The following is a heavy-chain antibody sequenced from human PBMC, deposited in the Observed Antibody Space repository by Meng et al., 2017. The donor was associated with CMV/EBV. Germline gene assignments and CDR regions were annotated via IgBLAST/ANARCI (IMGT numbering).Heavy chain of an antibody. CDR3: ARSPTNQEDSSSWYSLIQDWFDP. Sequence: ASVKVSCKVSGYTLTELSRHWVRQAPGKGLEWMGSFDPEDGETTYAQKFQGRVTMTRDTSISTAYMELSRLRSDDTAVYYCARSPTNQEDSSSWYSLIQDWFDPWGQGTLVTVSS. CDR1: GYTLTELS. J-gene: IGHJ5*02. V-gene: IGHV1-24*01. D-gene: IGHD6-13*01. CDR2: FDPEDGET.